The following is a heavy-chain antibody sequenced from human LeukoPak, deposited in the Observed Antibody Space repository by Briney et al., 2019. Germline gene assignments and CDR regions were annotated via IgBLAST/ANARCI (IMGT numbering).Heavy chain of an antibody. CDR1: GFTFSSYS. J-gene: IGHJ4*02. V-gene: IGHV3-21*01. CDR3: ARVGKSDRHY. CDR2: ISSSSSYI. Sequence: GGSLRLSCAASGFTFSSYSMNWVRQAPGKGLEWVSSISSSSSYIYYADSVKGRFTIPRDNAKNSLYLQMNSLRAEDTAVYYCARVGKSDRHYWGQGTPVTVSS. D-gene: IGHD1-26*01.